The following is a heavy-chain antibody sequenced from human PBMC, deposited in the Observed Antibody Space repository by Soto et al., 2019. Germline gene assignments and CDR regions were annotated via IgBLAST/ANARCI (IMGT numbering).Heavy chain of an antibody. CDR2: ISNSGST. J-gene: IGHJ4*02. CDR3: ATESGSTYGYFDH. D-gene: IGHD5-18*01. V-gene: IGHV4-30-4*01. Sequence: SETLSLTCTVSGGSVTSDEDYWTWIRQSPGKGLEWIGYISNSGSTGYNPSLKTRLSMSVDRSKNQFALRLTSVTAADTAVYFCATESGSTYGYFDHWGQGTQVTVSS. CDR1: GGSVTSDEDY.